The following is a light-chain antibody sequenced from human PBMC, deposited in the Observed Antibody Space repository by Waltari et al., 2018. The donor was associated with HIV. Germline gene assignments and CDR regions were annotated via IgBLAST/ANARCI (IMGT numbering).Light chain of an antibody. CDR1: NSNFGTDF. CDR3: GTWDARLSAGVFGSGTKV. V-gene: IGLV1-51*01. Sequence: QSVLTQQPPSVSAAPGQNVTMSCSGGNSNFGTDFVCWYPHRPGMAPRLLIYDINKRPLGIPERFSASKSGTSATLGITGLQTGDEGDYYCGTWDARLSAGVFGSGTKVF. J-gene: IGLJ1*01. CDR2: DIN.